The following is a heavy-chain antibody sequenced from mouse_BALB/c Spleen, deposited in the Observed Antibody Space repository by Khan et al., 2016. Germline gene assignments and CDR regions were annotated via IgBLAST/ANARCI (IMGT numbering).Heavy chain of an antibody. CDR1: GFTFSSYA. Sequence: EVELVESGGGLVKPGGSLKPSCAASGFTFSSYAMSLVRQTPEKRLERVATISSGGSYTYYPDSVKGRFTISRANAKNTLYLQMSSLRYEETAMYDCARHGDFDDWGQGTTLT. V-gene: IGHV5-9-3*01. CDR2: ISSGGSYT. CDR3: ARHGDFDD. J-gene: IGHJ2*01.